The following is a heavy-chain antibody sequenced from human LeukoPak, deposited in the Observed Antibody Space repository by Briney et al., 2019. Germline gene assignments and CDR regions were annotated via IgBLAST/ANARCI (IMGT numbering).Heavy chain of an antibody. CDR1: GYTITSYG. CDR2: ISAYNGNT. V-gene: IGHV1-18*01. J-gene: IGHJ4*02. Sequence: ASVKVSCKASGYTITSYGISWVRQAPGQGLEWMGWISAYNGNTNYAQKLQGRVTMTTDTSTSTAYMELRSLRSDDTAVYYCARESYYYGSGSYYIEYYFDYWGQGTLVTVSS. D-gene: IGHD3-10*01. CDR3: ARESYYYGSGSYYIEYYFDY.